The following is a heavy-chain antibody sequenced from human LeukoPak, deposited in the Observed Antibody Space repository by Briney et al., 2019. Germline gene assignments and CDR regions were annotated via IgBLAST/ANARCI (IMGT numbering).Heavy chain of an antibody. CDR1: GYNFTSYW. CDR3: ARQVGNAYYAAYFDY. CDR2: IYPGDSDI. J-gene: IGHJ4*02. D-gene: IGHD3-16*01. Sequence: GESLKISCKGSGYNFTSYWIGWVRQMPGKGLEWMGIIYPGDSDIRYSPSFQGQVTISADKSISTAYLQWSSLKASDTAMYYCARQVGNAYYAAYFDYWGQGTLVTVSS. V-gene: IGHV5-51*01.